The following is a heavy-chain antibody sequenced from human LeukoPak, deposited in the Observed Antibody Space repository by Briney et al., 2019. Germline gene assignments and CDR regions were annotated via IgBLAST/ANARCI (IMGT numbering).Heavy chain of an antibody. Sequence: PSETLSLTCTASGGSISSYYWNWIRQPPGKGLEWIGYIYYSGSTNYNPSLKSRVTISVDTSKNQFSLKLSSVTAADTAVYYCARNLGPTYYFYGMDVWGQGTMVTVSS. CDR1: GGSISSYY. J-gene: IGHJ6*02. CDR3: ARNLGPTYYFYGMDV. D-gene: IGHD7-27*01. V-gene: IGHV4-59*01. CDR2: IYYSGST.